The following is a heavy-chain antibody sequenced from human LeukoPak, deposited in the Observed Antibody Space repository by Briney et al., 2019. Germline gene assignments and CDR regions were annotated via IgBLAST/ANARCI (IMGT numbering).Heavy chain of an antibody. V-gene: IGHV4-61*02. CDR3: ARDLAGYRVPS. Sequence: PSQTLSLTCTVSGGSLSSGSFYWSWIRQPAGKGLEWIGRIYSSGSTNYNPSLKSRVTIEVDTSKNQFSLKLSSVTAADTAVYYCARDLAGYRVPSRGQGTLVTVSS. CDR1: GGSLSSGSFY. CDR2: IYSSGST. J-gene: IGHJ4*02. D-gene: IGHD5-18*01.